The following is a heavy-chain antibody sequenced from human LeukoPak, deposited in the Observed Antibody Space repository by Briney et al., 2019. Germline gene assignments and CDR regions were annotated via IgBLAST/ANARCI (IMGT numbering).Heavy chain of an antibody. CDR1: GYTFTSYY. CDR2: INPSGGST. V-gene: IGHV1-46*01. J-gene: IGHJ2*01. Sequence: GASVKVSCKASGYTFTSYYMHWVRQAPGQGLEWMGIINPSGGSTSFAQKFQVRVTMTRDTSTSTVYMELSSLRSEDTAVYYCARADPTRYCDLWGRGTLVTVSS. CDR3: ARADPTRYCDL.